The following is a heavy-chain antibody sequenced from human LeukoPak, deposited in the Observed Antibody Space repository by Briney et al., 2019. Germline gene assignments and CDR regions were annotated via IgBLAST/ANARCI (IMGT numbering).Heavy chain of an antibody. D-gene: IGHD3-3*01. CDR3: AKTLYYDFWSGDLFDY. CDR1: GFTFSSYA. Sequence: GGSLRLSCAASGFTFSSYAMSWVRQAPGKGLEWVSAISGSGGSTYYADSVKGRFTISRDNSKNTLYLQMNSLRAEDTAVYYCAKTLYYDFWSGDLFDYWGQGTLVTVSS. CDR2: ISGSGGST. V-gene: IGHV3-23*01. J-gene: IGHJ4*02.